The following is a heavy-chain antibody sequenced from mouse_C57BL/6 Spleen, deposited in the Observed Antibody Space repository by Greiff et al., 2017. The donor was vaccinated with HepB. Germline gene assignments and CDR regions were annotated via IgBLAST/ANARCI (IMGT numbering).Heavy chain of an antibody. V-gene: IGHV14-4*01. J-gene: IGHJ4*01. CDR2: IDPENGDT. CDR3: TTPIYYYGSSP. CDR1: GFNIKDDY. D-gene: IGHD1-1*01. Sequence: VQLQQSGAELVRPGASVKLSCTASGFNIKDDYMHWVKQRPEQGLEWIGWIDPENGDTEYASKFQGKATITADTSSNTAYLQLSSLTSEDTAVYYCTTPIYYYGSSPWGQGTSVTVSS.